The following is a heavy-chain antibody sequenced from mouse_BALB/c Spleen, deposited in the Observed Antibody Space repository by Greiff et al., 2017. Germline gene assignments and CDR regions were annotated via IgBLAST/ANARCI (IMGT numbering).Heavy chain of an antibody. Sequence: VHLVESGAELVRPGTSVKVSCKASGYAFTNYLIEWVKQRPGQGLEWIGVINPGSGGTNYNEKFKGKATLTADKSSSTAYMQLSSLTSDDSAVYFCAGGWDYAMDYWGQGTSVTVSS. CDR2: INPGSGGT. J-gene: IGHJ4*01. CDR1: GYAFTNYL. CDR3: AGGWDYAMDY. V-gene: IGHV1-54*01. D-gene: IGHD1-1*02.